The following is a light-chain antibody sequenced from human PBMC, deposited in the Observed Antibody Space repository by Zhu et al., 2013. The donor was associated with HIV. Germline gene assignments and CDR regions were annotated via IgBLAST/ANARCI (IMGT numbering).Light chain of an antibody. Sequence: EIVMTQSPATLSVSPGERGTLSCRASQTVSSNLAWYQQKPGQAPRLLIYGASTRATGIPARFSGSGSGTDFTLTISSLEPEDSAVYYCQQRGSRPPYTFGQGTKLEIK. CDR3: QQRGSRPPYT. CDR1: QTVSSN. V-gene: IGKV3-11*01. CDR2: GAS. J-gene: IGKJ2*01.